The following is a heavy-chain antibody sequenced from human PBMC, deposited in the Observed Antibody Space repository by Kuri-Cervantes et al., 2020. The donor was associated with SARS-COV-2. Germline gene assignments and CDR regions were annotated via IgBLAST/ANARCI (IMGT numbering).Heavy chain of an antibody. D-gene: IGHD2-2*01. CDR2: MNPNSGNT. J-gene: IGHJ5*02. CDR1: GYTFTSYD. Sequence: ASVKVSCKASGYTFTSYDINWVRQATGQGLEWMGWMNPNSGNTGYAQKFQGRVTITRNTSISTAYMELSSLRSEDTAVYYCARHVGYCSSTSCRQGIWFDPWGQGTLVTVSS. V-gene: IGHV1-8*03. CDR3: ARHVGYCSSTSCRQGIWFDP.